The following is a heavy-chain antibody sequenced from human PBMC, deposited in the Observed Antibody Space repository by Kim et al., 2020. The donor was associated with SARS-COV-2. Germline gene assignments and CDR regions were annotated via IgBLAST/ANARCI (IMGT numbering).Heavy chain of an antibody. D-gene: IGHD1-26*01. CDR2: IYYSGST. CDR1: GGSISSGGYY. Sequence: SETLSLTCTVSGGSISSGGYYWSWIRQHPGKGLEWIGYIYYSGSTYYNPSLKSRVTISVDTSKNQFSLKLSSVTAADTAVYYCARDSEYSGSYGDWGQGTLVTVSS. CDR3: ARDSEYSGSYGD. J-gene: IGHJ4*02. V-gene: IGHV4-31*03.